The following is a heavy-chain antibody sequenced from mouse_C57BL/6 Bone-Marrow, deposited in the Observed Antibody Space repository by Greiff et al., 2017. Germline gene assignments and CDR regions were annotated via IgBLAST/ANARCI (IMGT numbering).Heavy chain of an antibody. J-gene: IGHJ3*01. CDR2: ISSGGSYT. CDR3: ARHYDGYCPFAY. CDR1: GFTFSSYG. Sequence: EVKVVESGGDLVKPGGSLKLSCAASGFTFSSYGMSWVRQTPDKRLEWVATISSGGSYTYYPDSVKGRFTISRDNAKNTLYLQMSSLKSEDTAMYYWARHYDGYCPFAYWGQGTLVTVSA. D-gene: IGHD2-3*01. V-gene: IGHV5-6*01.